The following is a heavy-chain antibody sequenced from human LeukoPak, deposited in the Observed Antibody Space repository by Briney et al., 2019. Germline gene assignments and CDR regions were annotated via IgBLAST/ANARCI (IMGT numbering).Heavy chain of an antibody. CDR2: INTNTGNP. CDR3: ARDLGYYDSSGYY. V-gene: IGHV7-4-1*02. CDR1: GYTFTSYH. D-gene: IGHD3-22*01. J-gene: IGHJ4*02. Sequence: ASVKVSCKASGYTFTSYHRNWVRQAPGQALEWMGWINTNTGNPTYAQVFTGRFVFSLDTSVSTAYLQISSLKAEDTAVYYCARDLGYYDSSGYYWGQGTLVTVSS.